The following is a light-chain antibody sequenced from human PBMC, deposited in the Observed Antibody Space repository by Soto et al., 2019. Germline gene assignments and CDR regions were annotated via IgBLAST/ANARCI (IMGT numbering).Light chain of an antibody. V-gene: IGKV1-5*03. CDR3: QQYNSYPWT. CDR1: HSISSW. J-gene: IGKJ1*01. CDR2: KAS. Sequence: DIQMTQSPSTLSASVGDRVTITCRASHSISSWWAWYQQKPGKASKLLIYKASSLESGVASRCSGSGSGTEFPLTISSLQPDDFATYYCQQYNSYPWTFGQGIKVASK.